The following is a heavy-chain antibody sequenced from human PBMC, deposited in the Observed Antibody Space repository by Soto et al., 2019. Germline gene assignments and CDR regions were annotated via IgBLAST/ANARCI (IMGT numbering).Heavy chain of an antibody. V-gene: IGHV1-46*01. J-gene: IGHJ4*02. Sequence: QVQLVQSGAEVKKPGASVKVSCKASGYTFTNYYIHWVRQAPGQGLEWKGIINPTGGSTNYAQKFQGRVTLTMDTSTSTVYMELSSLRFEDTAVYYCARDLAAADYWGQGTLVTVSS. CDR2: INPTGGST. CDR1: GYTFTNYY. D-gene: IGHD6-13*01. CDR3: ARDLAAADY.